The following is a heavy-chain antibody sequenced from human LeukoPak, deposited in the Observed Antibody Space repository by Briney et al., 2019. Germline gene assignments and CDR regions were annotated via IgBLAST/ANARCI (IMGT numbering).Heavy chain of an antibody. J-gene: IGHJ4*02. V-gene: IGHV1-18*01. Sequence: ASVKVSCKASGYTFTSYGISWVRQAPGQALEWMGWISAYNGNTNYAQKLQGRVTMTTDTSTSTAYMELRSLRSDDTAVYYCARALTVVGTTVEYFDYWGQGTLVTVSS. CDR1: GYTFTSYG. D-gene: IGHD1-14*01. CDR3: ARALTVVGTTVEYFDY. CDR2: ISAYNGNT.